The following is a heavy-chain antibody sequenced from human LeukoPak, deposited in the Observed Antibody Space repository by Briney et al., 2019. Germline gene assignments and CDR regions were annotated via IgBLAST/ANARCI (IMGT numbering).Heavy chain of an antibody. CDR1: GYTFTSYG. D-gene: IGHD6-19*01. J-gene: IGHJ3*02. CDR3: ARDLHSSGWYGDALDI. CDR2: ISAYNGNT. Sequence: AASVKVSCKASGYTFTSYGISWVRQAPGQGLEWMGWISAYNGNTNYAQKLQGRVTMTTDTSTSTAYMELRSLRSDDTAVYYCARDLHSSGWYGDALDIWGQGTMVTVSS. V-gene: IGHV1-18*01.